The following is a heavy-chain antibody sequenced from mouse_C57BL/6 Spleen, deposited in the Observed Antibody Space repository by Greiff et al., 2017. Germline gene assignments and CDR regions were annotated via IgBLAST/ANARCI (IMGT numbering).Heavy chain of an antibody. Sequence: QVQLQQPGAELVKPGASVKLSCKASGYTFTSYWMQWVKQRPGQGLEWIGEIDPSDSYPNYNQKFKGKATLTVDTSSSTADMQLSSRTSEDSAVYYCARWVYYGSSPGYWGQGTTLTVSS. CDR2: IDPSDSYP. V-gene: IGHV1-50*01. J-gene: IGHJ2*01. D-gene: IGHD1-1*01. CDR1: GYTFTSYW. CDR3: ARWVYYGSSPGY.